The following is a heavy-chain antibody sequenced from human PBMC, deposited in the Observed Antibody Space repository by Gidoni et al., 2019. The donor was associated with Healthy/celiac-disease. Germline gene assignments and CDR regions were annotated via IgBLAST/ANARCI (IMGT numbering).Heavy chain of an antibody. J-gene: IGHJ4*02. CDR1: GFTVSSNY. D-gene: IGHD3-10*01. CDR3: ARGPPYYYGSGSLPWDY. V-gene: IGHV3-66*02. CDR2: IYSGGST. Sequence: EVQLVESGGGLVQPGGSLRLSCAASGFTVSSNYMSWVRQAPGKGLEWVSVIYSGGSTYYADSVKGRFTISRDNSKNTLYLQMNSLRAEDTAVYYCARGPPYYYGSGSLPWDYWGQGTLVTVSS.